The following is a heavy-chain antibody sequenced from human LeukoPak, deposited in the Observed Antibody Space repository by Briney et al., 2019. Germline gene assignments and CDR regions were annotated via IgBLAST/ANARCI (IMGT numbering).Heavy chain of an antibody. CDR3: ARSDYYDSSGHDY. CDR1: GFTFSSYS. CDR2: ISSSSSTI. Sequence: PGGSLRLSCAASGFTFSSYSMNWVRQAPGKGLEWVSYISSSSSTIYYADSVKGRFTISRDNAKNSLYLQMNSLRAEDTAVYYCARSDYYDSSGHDYWGQGTLVTVSP. V-gene: IGHV3-48*04. D-gene: IGHD3-22*01. J-gene: IGHJ4*02.